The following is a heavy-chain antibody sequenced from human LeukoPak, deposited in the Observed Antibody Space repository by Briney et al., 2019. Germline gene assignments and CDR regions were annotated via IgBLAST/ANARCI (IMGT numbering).Heavy chain of an antibody. J-gene: IGHJ6*02. CDR3: ARDPYCSSTSCPSSGMDV. V-gene: IGHV4-34*01. CDR1: GGSFSGYY. CDR2: INHNGST. D-gene: IGHD2-2*01. Sequence: PSETLSLTCAVYGGSFSGYYWSWIRQPPGKGLEWIGEINHNGSTNYNPSLKSRVTISLERSKNQFSLTVTSVTAADTAVYYCARDPYCSSTSCPSSGMDVWGHGTTVTVSS.